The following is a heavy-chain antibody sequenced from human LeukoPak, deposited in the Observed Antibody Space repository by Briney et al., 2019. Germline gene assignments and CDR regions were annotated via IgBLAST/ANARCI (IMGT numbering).Heavy chain of an antibody. Sequence: ASVKVSCKASGYTFTGYYVHWVRQAPGQGLEWMGWINPSSGGTNYAQKFQGRVTMTGDTSNSTVYMELSRLSSDDTAVYFCAGRPDTAMVPIFDYWGRGTLVTISS. D-gene: IGHD5-18*01. V-gene: IGHV1-2*02. CDR1: GYTFTGYY. CDR2: INPSSGGT. CDR3: AGRPDTAMVPIFDY. J-gene: IGHJ4*02.